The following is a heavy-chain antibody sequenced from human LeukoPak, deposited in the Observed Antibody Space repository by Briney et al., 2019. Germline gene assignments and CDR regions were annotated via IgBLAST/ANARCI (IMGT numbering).Heavy chain of an antibody. J-gene: IGHJ4*02. V-gene: IGHV1-2*02. CDR3: AREGRIVPAAAITY. D-gene: IGHD2-2*01. CDR1: GGTFSSYA. CDR2: INPNSGGT. Sequence: ASVKVSCKASGGTFSSYAISWVRQAPGQGLEWMGWINPNSGGTNYAQKFQGRVTMTRDTSISTAYMELSRLRSDDTAVYYCAREGRIVPAAAITYWGQGTLVTVSS.